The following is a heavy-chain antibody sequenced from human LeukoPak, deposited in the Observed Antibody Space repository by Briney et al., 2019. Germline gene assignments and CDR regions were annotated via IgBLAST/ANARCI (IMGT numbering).Heavy chain of an antibody. J-gene: IGHJ4*02. CDR2: IYHSGST. CDR3: ARAYNWNSWVLVY. CDR1: GYSISSGYY. D-gene: IGHD1-1*01. Sequence: SETLSLTCTVSGYSISSGYYWGWIRQPPGKGLEWIGSIYHSGSTYYNPSLKSRVTISVDTSKNQFSLKLSSVTAADTAVYYCARAYNWNSWVLVYWGQGTLVTVSS. V-gene: IGHV4-38-2*02.